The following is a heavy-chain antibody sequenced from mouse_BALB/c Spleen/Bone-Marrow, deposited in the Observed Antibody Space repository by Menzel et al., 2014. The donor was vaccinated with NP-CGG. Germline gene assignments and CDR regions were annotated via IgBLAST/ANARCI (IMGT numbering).Heavy chain of an antibody. V-gene: IGHV1-80*01. CDR3: ARKYGDY. CDR2: IYPGDGET. D-gene: IGHD2-10*02. CDR1: GYPFSSYW. Sequence: QVQLQQSGAELVRPGSSVKISCKASGYPFSSYWMNWVKQRPGQGLEWIGQIYPGDGETNYNGKFKGNATQTADKSSSTDLMQLISLTSEDSAVYFCARKYGDYWGQGTTLTVSS. J-gene: IGHJ2*01.